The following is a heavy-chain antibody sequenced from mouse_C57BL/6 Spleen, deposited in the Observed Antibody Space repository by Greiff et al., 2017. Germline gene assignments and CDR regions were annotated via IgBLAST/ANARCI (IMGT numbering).Heavy chain of an antibody. CDR1: GYAFSSSW. J-gene: IGHJ4*01. V-gene: IGHV1-82*01. D-gene: IGHD1-1*02. CDR2: IYPGDGDT. Sequence: VQLQQSGPELVKPGASVKISCKASGYAFSSSWMNWVKQRPGKGLEWIGRIYPGDGDTNYNGKFKGKATLTADKSSSTAYMQLSSLTSDDSAVYFCARWSRLWPSMDYWGQGTSVTVSS. CDR3: ARWSRLWPSMDY.